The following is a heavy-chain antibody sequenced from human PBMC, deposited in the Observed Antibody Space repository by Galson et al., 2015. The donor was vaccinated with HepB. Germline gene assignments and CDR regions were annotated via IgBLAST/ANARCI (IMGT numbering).Heavy chain of an antibody. Sequence: SLRLSCAASGFTFSSYAMSWVRQAPGKGLEWVSAISGSGGSTYYADSVKGRFTISRDNSKNTLYLQMNSLRAEDTAVYYCASQPYDSSGYYYSGYFDYWGQGTLVTVSS. CDR2: ISGSGGST. V-gene: IGHV3-23*01. J-gene: IGHJ4*02. CDR3: ASQPYDSSGYYYSGYFDY. D-gene: IGHD3-22*01. CDR1: GFTFSSYA.